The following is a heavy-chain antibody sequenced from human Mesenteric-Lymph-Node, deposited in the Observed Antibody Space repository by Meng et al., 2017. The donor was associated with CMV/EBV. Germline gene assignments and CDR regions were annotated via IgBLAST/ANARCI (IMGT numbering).Heavy chain of an antibody. Sequence: GESLKISCAASGFSFSRYLMHWVRQAPGKGLEWVAVISYDGSNKYYADSVKGRFTISRDRSKNTPYLQMNSLRAEDTAVYYCARDIAAAGTTFDYWGQGTLVTVSS. CDR3: ARDIAAAGTTFDY. CDR2: ISYDGSNK. CDR1: GFSFSRYL. D-gene: IGHD6-13*01. V-gene: IGHV3-30*04. J-gene: IGHJ4*02.